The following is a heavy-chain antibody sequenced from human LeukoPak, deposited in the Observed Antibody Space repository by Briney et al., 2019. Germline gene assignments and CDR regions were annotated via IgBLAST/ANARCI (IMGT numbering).Heavy chain of an antibody. J-gene: IGHJ4*02. Sequence: GGSLRLSCAASGFTFSNYWMYWVCQAQGKGLVCVSRINSDGSSTSYADSVKGRFTISRDNAKNTLYLQMNSLRAEDTAVYYCARANYGPDYWGQGTLVTVSS. CDR3: ARANYGPDY. D-gene: IGHD3-10*01. CDR2: INSDGSST. CDR1: GFTFSNYW. V-gene: IGHV3-74*01.